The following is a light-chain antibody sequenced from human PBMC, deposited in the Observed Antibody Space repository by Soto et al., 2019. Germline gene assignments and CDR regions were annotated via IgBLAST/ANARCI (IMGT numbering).Light chain of an antibody. CDR2: AAS. Sequence: EIVLTQSPGTLSLSPGERATLSCRASRSFASSYLAWYQQRPGQAPRLLIYAASNRATGIPDRFSGSGSGTEFTLTISSLLSEDFAVYSCQQYNNWPRTFGGGTKVDIK. V-gene: IGKV3D-15*01. CDR1: RSFASSY. J-gene: IGKJ4*01. CDR3: QQYNNWPRT.